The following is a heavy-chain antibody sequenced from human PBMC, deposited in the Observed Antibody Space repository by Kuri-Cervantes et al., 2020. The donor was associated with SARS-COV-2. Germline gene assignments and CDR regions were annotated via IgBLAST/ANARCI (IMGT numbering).Heavy chain of an antibody. J-gene: IGHJ4*02. CDR2: IYESGDT. CDR1: GASISSSTYY. CDR3: ARHYAFDNFHK. D-gene: IGHD1-1*01. V-gene: IGHV4-39*01. Sequence: SETLSLTCTVSGASISSSTYYWGWIRQSPGKGLEWIGSIYESGDTYYSSSLKSRLSLSVDTSRNQFSLRLTSVTAADTAIYYCARHYAFDNFHKWGQGTQVTAPQ.